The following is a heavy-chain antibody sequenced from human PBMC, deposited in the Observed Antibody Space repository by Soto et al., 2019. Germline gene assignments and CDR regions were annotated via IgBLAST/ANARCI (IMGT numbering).Heavy chain of an antibody. CDR1: GITFSNVW. CDR3: TTGRFSSSLYFDS. Sequence: EVQLVESGGGLVKPGGTLRVPCAASGITFSNVWMTWVRQAPGKGLEWVGRIKSKTDGGTTDYGAPVRGRFTISRDDSKNTLYLQMNSLKTEDTAMYYCTTGRFSSSLYFDSWGQGTLVTVSS. J-gene: IGHJ4*02. CDR2: IKSKTDGGTT. D-gene: IGHD6-6*01. V-gene: IGHV3-15*01.